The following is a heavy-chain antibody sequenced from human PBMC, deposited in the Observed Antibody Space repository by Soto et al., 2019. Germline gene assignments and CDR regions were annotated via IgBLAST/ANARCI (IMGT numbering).Heavy chain of an antibody. V-gene: IGHV3-66*01. D-gene: IGHD6-19*01. CDR2: IYSGGST. J-gene: IGHJ6*02. CDR1: GFTVSSNY. CDR3: ARGIQQWLLSMAV. Sequence: EVPLVESGGGLVQPGGSLRLSCAASGFTVSSNYMSWVRQAPGKGLEWVSVIYSGGSTYYADSVKGRFTISRDNSKNTLYLQMNSLRAEDTAVYYCARGIQQWLLSMAVWGQGTTVTVSS.